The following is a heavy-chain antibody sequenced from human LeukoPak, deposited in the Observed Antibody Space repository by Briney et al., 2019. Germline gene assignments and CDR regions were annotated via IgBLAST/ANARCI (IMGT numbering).Heavy chain of an antibody. J-gene: IGHJ5*02. D-gene: IGHD5-12*01. V-gene: IGHV1-2*02. Sequence: ASVKVSCKASGYTFTGYYMHWVRQAPGQGIEWMGWINPNSGGTNYARKFQGRVTMTRDTSISTAYMELSRLRSDDTAVYYCARVDSGYDFTFDPWGQGTLVTVSS. CDR1: GYTFTGYY. CDR2: INPNSGGT. CDR3: ARVDSGYDFTFDP.